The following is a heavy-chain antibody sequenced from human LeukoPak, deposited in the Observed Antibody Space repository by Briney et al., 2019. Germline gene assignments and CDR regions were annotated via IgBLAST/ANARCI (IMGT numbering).Heavy chain of an antibody. CDR2: ISYDGSNK. CDR3: ATGYSSGWGPGY. Sequence: GGSLRLSCAASGFTFSSYAMHWVRQAPGKGLEWVAVISYDGSNKYYADSVKGGFTISRDNSKNTLYLQMNSLRAEDTAVYYCATGYSSGWGPGYWGQGTLVTVSS. J-gene: IGHJ4*02. V-gene: IGHV3-30-3*01. CDR1: GFTFSSYA. D-gene: IGHD6-19*01.